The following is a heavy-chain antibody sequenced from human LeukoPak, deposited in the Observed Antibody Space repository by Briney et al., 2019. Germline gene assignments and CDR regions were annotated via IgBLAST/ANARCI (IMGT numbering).Heavy chain of an antibody. CDR2: LYYSRSN. CDR3: ARSGSKPSGGAFDL. D-gene: IGHD1-26*01. J-gene: IGHJ3*01. CDR1: GASINTYY. Sequence: SDTLTLTCTVSGASINTYYWSWIRQPPGKGLQWIAYLYYSRSNNFNPSLRSRLTISVDTSKNQFSLKLNSVTAADTALYYCARSGSKPSGGAFDLWGQGTMVTVSS. V-gene: IGHV4-59*08.